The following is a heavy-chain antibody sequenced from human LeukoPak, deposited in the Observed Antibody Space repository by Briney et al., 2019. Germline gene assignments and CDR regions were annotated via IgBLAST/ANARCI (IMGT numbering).Heavy chain of an antibody. CDR2: ISPYNGNT. V-gene: IGHV1-18*04. D-gene: IGHD3-16*02. Sequence: ASVKVSCKASGYTFTSYYMHWVRQAPGQGLEWMGWISPYNGNTDYAEKLQDRVTMTADTSTSTVYMELQSLRSDDTAVYYCARELPVWGSYRYFGYWGQGTVVTVSS. J-gene: IGHJ4*02. CDR1: GYTFTSYY. CDR3: ARELPVWGSYRYFGY.